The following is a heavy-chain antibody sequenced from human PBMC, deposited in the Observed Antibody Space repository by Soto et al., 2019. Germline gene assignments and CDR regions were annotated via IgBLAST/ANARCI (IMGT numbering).Heavy chain of an antibody. J-gene: IGHJ4*02. D-gene: IGHD3-16*01. CDR1: GFSLTAGGMS. CDR3: TLRHSSSLGPIY. Sequence: SGPTLVNPTQTLTLTCTVSGFSLTAGGMSLGWIRQPPGKAAEWLALAYHQYKPSLQNRLTFTEDTSKNQVVLTLTNVDPGDTATYYCTLRHSSSLGPIYWGQGIQVTVSS. CDR2: AYH. V-gene: IGHV2-5*01.